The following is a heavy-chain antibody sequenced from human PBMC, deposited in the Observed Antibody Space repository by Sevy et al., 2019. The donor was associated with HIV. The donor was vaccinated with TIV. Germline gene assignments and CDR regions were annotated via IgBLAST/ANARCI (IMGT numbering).Heavy chain of an antibody. Sequence: GGSLRLSCAASGFTFSRYAMNWVRQAPGKGLEWVAVISSDGRNKYYADSGKARFTISRDNSKNTLYLQMNSLRSEDTALYYCARDKGESSSSFLGELSYWGQGTLVTVSS. CDR2: ISSDGRNK. V-gene: IGHV3-30*04. D-gene: IGHD3-16*02. CDR3: ARDKGESSSSFLGELSY. CDR1: GFTFSRYA. J-gene: IGHJ4*02.